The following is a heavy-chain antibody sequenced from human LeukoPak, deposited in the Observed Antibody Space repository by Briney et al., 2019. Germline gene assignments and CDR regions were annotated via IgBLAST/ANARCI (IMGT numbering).Heavy chain of an antibody. J-gene: IGHJ4*02. D-gene: IGHD3-22*01. CDR3: ARVRYSDSSVLTRKRSYYFDY. V-gene: IGHV4-4*07. CDR2: ISTSGST. CDR1: GGSISSYY. Sequence: SETLSPTCTVSGGSISSYYWSWIRQPAGKGLESIGHISTSGSTNYNPSLKSRVTMSVDTSRNQFSLKLSSVTAADTAVYYCARVRYSDSSVLTRKRSYYFDYWGQGTLVTVSS.